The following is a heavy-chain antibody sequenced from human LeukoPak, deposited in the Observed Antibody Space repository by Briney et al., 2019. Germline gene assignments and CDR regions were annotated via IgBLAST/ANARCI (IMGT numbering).Heavy chain of an antibody. CDR3: AKVRRSLYCYGLDV. D-gene: IGHD2-15*01. V-gene: IGHV3-23*01. CDR2: ISGAGGRT. CDR1: GFTLRTYV. Sequence: GGPLRHSRAASGFTLRTYVMSGAPEAPGGGGECGSSISGAGGRTYYAASVKGRFTSSRDNSKNPLYLQMNSLRAEDTAVYYCAKVRRSLYCYGLDVWGQGSTVAVSS. J-gene: IGHJ6*01.